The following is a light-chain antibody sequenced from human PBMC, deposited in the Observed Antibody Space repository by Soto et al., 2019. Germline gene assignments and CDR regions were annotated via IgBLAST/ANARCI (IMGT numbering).Light chain of an antibody. CDR3: QQYGSSPQT. CDR1: QSVSSNY. CDR2: AAS. V-gene: IGKV3-20*01. Sequence: VLTQYPATLSLSPGERATLSCRASQSVSSNYLAWFQQKPGQAPRLLIYAASSRATGIPDRFSGSGSGTDFTLTISRLEPEDFAVYYCQQYGSSPQTFGQGT. J-gene: IGKJ1*01.